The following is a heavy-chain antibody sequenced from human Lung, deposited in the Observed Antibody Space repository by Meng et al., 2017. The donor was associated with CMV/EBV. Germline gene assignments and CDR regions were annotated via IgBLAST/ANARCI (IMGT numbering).Heavy chain of an antibody. J-gene: IGHJ4*02. CDR3: AKSSSWSRFDH. D-gene: IGHD6-13*01. Sequence: QVQLVQSGAEVKKPGASVKVPCKASGYTLTDYYKHWVRQAPGQWLEWMGLSNASDDTKYAENVQGRVTMTRDMSINTVYMERSRLTSVDTAVYDCAKSSSWSRFDHWGQGTLVTVSS. CDR1: GYTLTDYY. V-gene: IGHV1-2*02. CDR2: SNASDDT.